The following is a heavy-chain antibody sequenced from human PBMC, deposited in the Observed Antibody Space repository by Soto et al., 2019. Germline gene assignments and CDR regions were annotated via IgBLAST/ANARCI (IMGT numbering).Heavy chain of an antibody. V-gene: IGHV4-39*01. J-gene: IGHJ4*02. Sequence: SETLSLTCAVSGGSISSGGYYWDWLRQPPGKGLEWIGTTYYNGNAYYNPSLRSRVSMSVDTSKNQFSLKLISVTAADTAVYYCARHFVAVVIKGWGYWGQGKLVTVSS. CDR1: GGSISSGGYY. CDR2: TYYNGNA. CDR3: ARHFVAVVIKGWGY. D-gene: IGHD3-10*01.